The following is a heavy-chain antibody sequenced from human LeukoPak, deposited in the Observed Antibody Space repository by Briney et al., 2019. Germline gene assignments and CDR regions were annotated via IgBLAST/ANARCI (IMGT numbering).Heavy chain of an antibody. CDR2: IYYSGST. Sequence: SETLSLTCTVSGGSISSYYWSWIRQPPGKGLEWIGYIYYSGSTNYNPSLKSRVTISVDTSKNQFSLKLSSVTAADTAVYYCARPSVRGVIISWGQGTLVTVSS. V-gene: IGHV4-59*12. CDR3: ARPSVRGVIIS. D-gene: IGHD3-10*01. CDR1: GGSISSYY. J-gene: IGHJ4*02.